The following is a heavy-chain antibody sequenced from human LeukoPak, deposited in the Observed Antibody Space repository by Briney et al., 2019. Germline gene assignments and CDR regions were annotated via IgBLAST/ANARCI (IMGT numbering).Heavy chain of an antibody. CDR3: AKDPNRAWQQLASSPFDY. CDR2: ISGRGGGT. V-gene: IGHV3-23*01. CDR1: GFTFSSYA. J-gene: IGHJ4*02. Sequence: TGESLRLSCAASGFTFSSYAMSWVRQAPGKGLEWVSAISGRGGGTYYEDSVKGRFTISRDNSKSTLYLQMNSLRAEDTAVYYCAKDPNRAWQQLASSPFDYWGQGALVTVSS. D-gene: IGHD6-13*01.